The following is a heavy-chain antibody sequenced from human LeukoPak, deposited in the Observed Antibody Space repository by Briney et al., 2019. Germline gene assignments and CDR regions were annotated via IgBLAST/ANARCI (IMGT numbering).Heavy chain of an antibody. J-gene: IGHJ4*02. CDR3: ARGRPNYYGSGSYYKAGTSNFDY. D-gene: IGHD3-10*01. Sequence: SESLSLTCAVYGGSFSGYYWSWIRQPPGRGLEWIGEINHSGSTNYNPSLKSRVTISVDTSKNQFSLKLSSVTAADTAVYYRARGRPNYYGSGSYYKAGTSNFDYWGQGTLVTVSS. CDR2: INHSGST. V-gene: IGHV4-34*01. CDR1: GGSFSGYY.